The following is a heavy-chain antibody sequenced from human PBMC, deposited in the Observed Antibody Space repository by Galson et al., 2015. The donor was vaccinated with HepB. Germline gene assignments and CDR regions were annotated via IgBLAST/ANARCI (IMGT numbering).Heavy chain of an antibody. J-gene: IGHJ4*02. CDR3: AREGGYHLVAYLDQ. V-gene: IGHV3-30-3*01. D-gene: IGHD3-22*01. Sequence: SLRLSCAASGFTFSSYVMHWVRQAPGKGLEWVALISYDGATEYYADSVKGRFSISRDNSKNTLYLQMKSLRAEDKAVYYCAREGGYHLVAYLDQWGQGTLVTVSS. CDR2: ISYDGATE. CDR1: GFTFSSYV.